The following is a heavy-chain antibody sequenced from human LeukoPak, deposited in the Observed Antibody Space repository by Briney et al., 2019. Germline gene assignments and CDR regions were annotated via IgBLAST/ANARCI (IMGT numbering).Heavy chain of an antibody. CDR1: GGTFSSYA. D-gene: IGHD4-17*01. J-gene: IGHJ6*02. Sequence: ASVKVSCKASGGTFSSYAISWVRQAPGQGLEWMGRIIPILGIANYAQKFQGRVTITADKSTSTAYMELSSLRSEDTAVYYCARDRRVDDYGGMDVWGQGTTVTVSS. CDR3: ARDRRVDDYGGMDV. CDR2: IIPILGIA. V-gene: IGHV1-69*04.